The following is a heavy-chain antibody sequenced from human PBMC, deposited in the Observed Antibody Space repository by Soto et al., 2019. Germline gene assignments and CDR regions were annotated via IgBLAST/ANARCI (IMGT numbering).Heavy chain of an antibody. CDR1: GGSISSYY. D-gene: IGHD3-22*01. J-gene: IGHJ4*02. CDR2: IYYSGST. CDR3: ARVYYDSTNSIFDY. V-gene: IGHV4-59*01. Sequence: PSETLSLTCTVSGGSISSYYWSWIRQPPGKGLEWIGYIYYSGSTNYNPSLKSRVTISVDTSKNQFSLKLSSVTAADTAVYYCARVYYDSTNSIFDYWGRGTLVTVSS.